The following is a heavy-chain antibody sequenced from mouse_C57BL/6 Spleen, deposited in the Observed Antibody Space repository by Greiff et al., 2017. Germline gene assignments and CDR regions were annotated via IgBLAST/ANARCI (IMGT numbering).Heavy chain of an antibody. Sequence: VKLQESGPELVKPGASVKISCKASGYAFSSSWMNWVKQRPGKGLEWIGRIYPGDGDTNYNGKFKGKATLTADKSSSTAYMQLSSLTSGDAAVYFCAKDGSSSVLFADWGQGTLVTVSA. D-gene: IGHD1-1*01. CDR3: AKDGSSSVLFAD. J-gene: IGHJ3*01. CDR1: GYAFSSSW. CDR2: IYPGDGDT. V-gene: IGHV1-82*01.